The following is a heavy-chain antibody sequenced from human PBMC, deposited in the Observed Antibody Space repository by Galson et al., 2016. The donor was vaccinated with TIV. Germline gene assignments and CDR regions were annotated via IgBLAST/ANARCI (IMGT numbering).Heavy chain of an antibody. Sequence: SVKVSCKASGYTLSSYSISWVRQAPGQGLEWMGWISGYNGNKNYAQKSQDRVTMTTDTSTNTAYTELRSLRPDDTAVYYCARVPTKTFDFWSGYDNSFCMDVWGKGTTVIVSS. CDR3: ARVPTKTFDFWSGYDNSFCMDV. J-gene: IGHJ6*03. V-gene: IGHV1-18*01. CDR1: GYTLSSYS. CDR2: ISGYNGNK. D-gene: IGHD3-3*01.